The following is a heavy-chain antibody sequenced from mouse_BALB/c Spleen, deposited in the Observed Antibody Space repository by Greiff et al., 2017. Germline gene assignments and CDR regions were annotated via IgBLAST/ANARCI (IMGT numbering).Heavy chain of an antibody. Sequence: EVKLMESGGGLVQPGGSLRLSCATSGFTFTDYYMTWVRQPPGKALEWLGFIRNNADGYTTEYSASVKFRFTISSANTHIILYLQRNTPRAADSDTCDCAGEEGNWFAYWGQGTLVTVSA. CDR2: IRNNADGYTT. V-gene: IGHV7-3*02. J-gene: IGHJ3*01. CDR3: AGEEGNWFAY. D-gene: IGHD2-1*01. CDR1: GFTFTDYY.